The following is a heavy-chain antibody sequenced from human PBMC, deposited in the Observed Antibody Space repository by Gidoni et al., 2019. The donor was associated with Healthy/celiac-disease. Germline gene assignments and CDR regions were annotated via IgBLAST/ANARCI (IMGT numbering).Heavy chain of an antibody. D-gene: IGHD2-2*01. CDR2: IWYDGSNK. CDR3: ARTLGYCSSTSCYGGRYNWFDP. V-gene: IGHV3-33*01. CDR1: AFTFSSYG. J-gene: IGHJ5*02. Sequence: QVQLVASGGGVVQPGRSLSLSCDASAFTFSSYGMHWVRQAPGKGLEWVAVIWYDGSNKYYADSVKGRFTISRDNSKNTLYLQMNSLRAEDTAVYYCARTLGYCSSTSCYGGRYNWFDPWGQGTLVTVSS.